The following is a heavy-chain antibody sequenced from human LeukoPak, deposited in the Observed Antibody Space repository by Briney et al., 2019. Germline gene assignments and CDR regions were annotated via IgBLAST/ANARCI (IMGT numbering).Heavy chain of an antibody. Sequence: GGSLRLSCAASAFTFNSFAMHWVRLAPGKGLEWVAAISYDGENEFYADSVRGRFTISRDNSENTLHLQLDSLRAEDTAVFDCARARCSSTDCPPDYWGQGTLVTVSS. V-gene: IGHV3-30*08. CDR1: AFTFNSFA. J-gene: IGHJ4*02. CDR3: ARARCSSTDCPPDY. CDR2: ISYDGENE. D-gene: IGHD2-2*01.